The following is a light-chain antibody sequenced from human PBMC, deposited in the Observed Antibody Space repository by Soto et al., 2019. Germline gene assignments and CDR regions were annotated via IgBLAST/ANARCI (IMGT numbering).Light chain of an antibody. CDR1: QSVSSY. J-gene: IGKJ5*01. V-gene: IGKV3-11*01. Sequence: ETVLTQSPATLSLSPGETATLSCRASQSVSSYLAWSQQKPGQAPRLLIYDASNRATGIPPRFSGSGSGTDFTLTISSLEPEDFAVYYCQQRRNWPPITFGQGTRLEIK. CDR3: QQRRNWPPIT. CDR2: DAS.